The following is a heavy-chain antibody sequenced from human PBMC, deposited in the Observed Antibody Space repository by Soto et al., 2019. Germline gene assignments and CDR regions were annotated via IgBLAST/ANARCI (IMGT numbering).Heavy chain of an antibody. CDR2: IYYSGST. V-gene: IGHV4-30-4*01. CDR1: GGSISSGDYY. D-gene: IGHD6-13*01. J-gene: IGHJ5*02. Sequence: PSETLSLTCTVSGGSISSGDYYWSWIRQPPGKGLEWIGYIYYSGSTYYNPSLKSRVTISVDTSKNQFSLKLSSVTAADTAVYYCARGAGVAAAGTTNWFDPWGQGTLVTVS. CDR3: ARGAGVAAAGTTNWFDP.